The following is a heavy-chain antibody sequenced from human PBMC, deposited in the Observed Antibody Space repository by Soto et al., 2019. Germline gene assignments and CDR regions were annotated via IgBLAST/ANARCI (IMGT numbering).Heavy chain of an antibody. V-gene: IGHV4-39*01. CDR2: IYYSGST. Sequence: SETLSLTCAVSGGSISSSNYYWGWIRQPPGKGLEWIGSIYYSGSTYDNPSLKSRVTISVDTSKNQFSLKLSSVTAADTAVCYCARLLYDSSGYYYFDHWGQGTLVTVSS. CDR3: ARLLYDSSGYYYFDH. J-gene: IGHJ4*02. D-gene: IGHD3-22*01. CDR1: GGSISSSNYY.